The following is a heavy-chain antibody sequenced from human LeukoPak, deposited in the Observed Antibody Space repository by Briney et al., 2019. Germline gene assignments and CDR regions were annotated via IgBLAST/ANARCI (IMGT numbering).Heavy chain of an antibody. V-gene: IGHV3-30*18. J-gene: IGHJ5*02. CDR2: ISYDGSNK. D-gene: IGHD5-12*01. CDR1: GFTFSSYG. Sequence: GRSLRLSCAASGFTFSSYGMHWVRQAPGKGLEWVAVISYDGSNKYYADSVKGRFTISRDNSKNTLYLQMNSLRAEDTAVYYCAECGVIVATTNWFDPWGQGTLVTVSS. CDR3: AECGVIVATTNWFDP.